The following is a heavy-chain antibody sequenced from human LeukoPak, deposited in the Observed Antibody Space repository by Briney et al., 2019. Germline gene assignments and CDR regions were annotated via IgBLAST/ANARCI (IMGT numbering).Heavy chain of an antibody. CDR1: GGTFSSYA. CDR3: ARDYYGSGTQQVDI. D-gene: IGHD3-10*01. V-gene: IGHV1-69*04. CDR2: IIPILGIA. J-gene: IGHJ3*02. Sequence: SVKVSCKASGGTFSSYAISWVRQAPGQGLEWMGRIIPILGIANYAQKFQGRVTITADKSTSTAYMELSSLRSEDTAVYYCARDYYGSGTQQVDIWGQGTMVTVSS.